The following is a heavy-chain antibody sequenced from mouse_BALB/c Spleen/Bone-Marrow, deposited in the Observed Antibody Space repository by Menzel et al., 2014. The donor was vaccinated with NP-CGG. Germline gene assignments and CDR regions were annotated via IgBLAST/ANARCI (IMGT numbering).Heavy chain of an antibody. CDR3: ARDKGRVFFDY. J-gene: IGHJ2*01. CDR2: IRNKANGYTT. CDR1: GFTFTDYY. Sequence: EVQRVESGGGSVQPGGSLRLSCATSGFTFTDYYMNWVRQPPGKALEWLGFIRNKANGYTTEYSASVKSRFTISRDNSQNILYLQMNTLRADDSATYYCARDKGRVFFDYWGQGTTLTVSS. V-gene: IGHV7-3*02.